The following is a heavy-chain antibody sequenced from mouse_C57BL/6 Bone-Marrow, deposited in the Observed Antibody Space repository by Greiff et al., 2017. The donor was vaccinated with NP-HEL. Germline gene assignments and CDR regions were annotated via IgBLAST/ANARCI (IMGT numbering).Heavy chain of an antibody. Sequence: EVKLVESGGGLVKPGGSLKLSCAASGFTFSSYAMSWVRQTPEKRLEWVATISDGGSYTYYPDNVKGRFTISRDNAKNNLYLQMSHLKSEDTAMYYCARGGLWLRRGYYAMDYGGQGTSVTVSS. V-gene: IGHV5-4*03. CDR3: ARGGLWLRRGYYAMDY. CDR2: ISDGGSYT. D-gene: IGHD2-2*01. J-gene: IGHJ4*01. CDR1: GFTFSSYA.